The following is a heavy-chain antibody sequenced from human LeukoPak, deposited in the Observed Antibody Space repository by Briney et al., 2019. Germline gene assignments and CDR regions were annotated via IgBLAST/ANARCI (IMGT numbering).Heavy chain of an antibody. CDR1: GYTFTNYD. V-gene: IGHV1-8*01. J-gene: IGHJ5*01. CDR2: MNPNSGDT. D-gene: IGHD1-26*01. CDR3: GRTGMGGNVWIDC. Sequence: ASVKVSCKASGYTFTNYDINWVRQATGQGLEWMGWMNPNSGDTGYAEKFQGRVTMTRDTSTSTAYMELTSLTSDDTAIFYCGRTGMGGNVWIDCWGQGTLVTVSS.